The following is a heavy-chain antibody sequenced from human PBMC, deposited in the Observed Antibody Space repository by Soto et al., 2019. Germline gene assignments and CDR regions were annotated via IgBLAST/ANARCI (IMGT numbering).Heavy chain of an antibody. CDR3: ARGGALRAARIRGPFDY. CDR1: GGSFSGYY. J-gene: IGHJ4*02. Sequence: SETLSLTCAVYGGSFSGYYWSWIRQPPGKGLEWIGEINHSGSTNYNPSLKSRVTISVDTSKNQFSLKLSSVTAADTAVYYCARGGALRAARIRGPFDYWGQGTLVTVSS. V-gene: IGHV4-34*01. D-gene: IGHD6-6*01. CDR2: INHSGST.